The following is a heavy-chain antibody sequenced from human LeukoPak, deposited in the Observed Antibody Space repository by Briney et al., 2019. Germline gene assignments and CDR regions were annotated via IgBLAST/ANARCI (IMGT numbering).Heavy chain of an antibody. D-gene: IGHD6-25*01. V-gene: IGHV3-49*04. CDR3: TRDSSGYGDTFDY. J-gene: IGHJ4*02. CDR2: IRSKAYGGTT. Sequence: GGSLRLSCTASGFTFGDYAMSWVRQAPGKGLEWVGFIRSKAYGGTTEYAASVKGRFTISRDDSKSIAYLQMNSPKTEDTAVYYCTRDSSGYGDTFDYWGQGTLVTVSS. CDR1: GFTFGDYA.